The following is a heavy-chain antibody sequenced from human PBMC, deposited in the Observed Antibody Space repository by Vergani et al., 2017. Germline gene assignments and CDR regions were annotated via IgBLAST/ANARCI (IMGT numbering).Heavy chain of an antibody. CDR3: TRGWYYDSIAYWAY. CDR1: GFSFKSYA. CDR2: IWYDGKNE. D-gene: IGHD3-22*01. Sequence: QVHLVESGGGVVQPGRSLRLSCEASGFSFKSYAMHWVRQAPGKGLEWVAVIWYDGKNEDYVDSVKGRFTISRDNYKSTVYLQMNSLRVEDTAVYYCTRGWYYDSIAYWAYWGQGTLVTVSS. V-gene: IGHV3-33*01. J-gene: IGHJ4*02.